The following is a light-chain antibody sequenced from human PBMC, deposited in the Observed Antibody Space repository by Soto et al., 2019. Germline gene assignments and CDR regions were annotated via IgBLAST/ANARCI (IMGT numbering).Light chain of an antibody. J-gene: IGLJ2*01. CDR1: SSNIGAGYD. CDR2: GNS. CDR3: QSYDSSLIGVV. V-gene: IGLV1-40*01. Sequence: QSALTQPPSVSVAPGQRVTISCTGSSSNIGAGYDVDWYQQLPGTAPKLLIYGNSNRPSGVPDRFSGSKSGTSASLAITGLQAEDEADYYCQSYDSSLIGVVFGGGTKVTVL.